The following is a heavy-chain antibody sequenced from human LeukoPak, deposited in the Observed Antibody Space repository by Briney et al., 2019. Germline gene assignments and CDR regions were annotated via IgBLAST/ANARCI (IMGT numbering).Heavy chain of an antibody. D-gene: IGHD3-22*01. Sequence: ASVKVSCKASGYTFTGYAISWVRQAPGQGLEWMGWVSAYNGATNYAQNFQDRVTITTDTPTTTAYMELRSLRSDDTAVYYCARVVLYYDSSGYSQAANDYWGQGALVTVSS. CDR1: GYTFTGYA. J-gene: IGHJ4*02. CDR3: ARVVLYYDSSGYSQAANDY. CDR2: VSAYNGAT. V-gene: IGHV1-18*01.